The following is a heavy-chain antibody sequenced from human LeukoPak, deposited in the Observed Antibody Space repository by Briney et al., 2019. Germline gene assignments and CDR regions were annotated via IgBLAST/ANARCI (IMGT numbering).Heavy chain of an antibody. CDR3: ARAKSRGVIITSPLGY. CDR1: AYTFTGYY. V-gene: IGHV1-2*02. CDR2: INPNSGGT. Sequence: ASVKVSRTAAAYTFTGYYMHWVRQAPGQGLEWMGWINPNSGGTNYAQKFQGRVTMTRDTSISTAYMELSRLRSDDTAVYYCARAKSRGVIITSPLGYWGQGTLVTVSS. D-gene: IGHD3-10*01. J-gene: IGHJ4*02.